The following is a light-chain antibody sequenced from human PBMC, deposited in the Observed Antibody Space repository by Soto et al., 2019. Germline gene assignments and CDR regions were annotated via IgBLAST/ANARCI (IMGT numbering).Light chain of an antibody. CDR2: GAS. J-gene: IGKJ2*01. CDR3: QQYFTSPYT. Sequence: IVLTQSPGTLSLSPGVRATLSCRASQSVSSTYLAWYQQRPGQAPRLLIYGASSRATGIPDRFSGTGSGTDFTLTISRLEPEDFAVYYCQQYFTSPYTFGQGTKLEI. CDR1: QSVSSTY. V-gene: IGKV3-20*01.